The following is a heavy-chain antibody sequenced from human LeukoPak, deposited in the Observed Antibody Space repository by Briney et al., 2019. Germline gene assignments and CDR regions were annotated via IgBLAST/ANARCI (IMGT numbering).Heavy chain of an antibody. CDR1: GGSISSNS. CDR2: IKYDGREK. V-gene: IGHV3-7*03. CDR3: TADSGWSFAW. J-gene: IGHJ4*02. Sequence: ETLSLTCTVSGGSISSNSYYWGWIRQPPGKGPEWVANIKYDGREKYYVDSVKGRFSISRDNAKNSLYLQMNSLRADDTAVYYCTADSGWSFAWWGQGTLVTVSS. D-gene: IGHD6-19*01.